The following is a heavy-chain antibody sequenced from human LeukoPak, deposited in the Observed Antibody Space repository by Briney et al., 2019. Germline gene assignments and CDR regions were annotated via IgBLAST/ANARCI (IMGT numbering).Heavy chain of an antibody. V-gene: IGHV4-30-2*01. J-gene: IGHJ4*02. CDR2: IYHSGST. Sequence: SQTLSLTCAVSGGSISSGGYSWSWIRPPPGKGLEWIGYIYHSGSTYYNPSLKSRVTTSVDRPKNQFSLKLSSVTAADTAVYYCARGLGITMVRGVAHYFDYWGQGTLVTVSS. CDR1: GGSISSGGYS. CDR3: ARGLGITMVRGVAHYFDY. D-gene: IGHD3-10*01.